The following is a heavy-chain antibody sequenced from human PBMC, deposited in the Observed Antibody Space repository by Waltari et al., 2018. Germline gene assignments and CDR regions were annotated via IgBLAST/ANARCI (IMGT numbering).Heavy chain of an antibody. CDR1: GDSMSSANYY. J-gene: IGHJ4*02. V-gene: IGHV4-61*02. Sequence: QVQLQEAGPGLVKPSQTLSLTCAISGDSMSSANYYRSWIRQPAGKGLEGIGRIYTTGITNYIPSLQSRVTISIDTSKRQVSLNLDSVTAADTAVYYCARGLGTTNFDVWGQGTLVTASS. CDR2: IYTTGIT. CDR3: ARGLGTTNFDV. D-gene: IGHD1-26*01.